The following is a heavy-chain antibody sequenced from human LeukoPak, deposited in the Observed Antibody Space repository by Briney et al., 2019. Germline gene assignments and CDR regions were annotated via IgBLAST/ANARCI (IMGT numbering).Heavy chain of an antibody. D-gene: IGHD2-2*01. CDR3: AREGPTAD. Sequence: ASVKVSCKASGYTFTNYGIPWVRQAPGQGLEWMGIINPSGGSTSYAQKFQGRVTMTRDTSTSTVYMELSSLRSEDTAVYYCAREGPTADWGQGTLVTVSS. V-gene: IGHV1-46*01. J-gene: IGHJ4*02. CDR1: GYTFTNYG. CDR2: INPSGGST.